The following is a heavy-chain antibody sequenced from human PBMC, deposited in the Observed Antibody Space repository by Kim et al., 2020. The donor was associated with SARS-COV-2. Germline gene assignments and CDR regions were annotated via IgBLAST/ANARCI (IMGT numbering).Heavy chain of an antibody. V-gene: IGHV3-23*01. D-gene: IGHD6-6*01. CDR3: AKDVRSSTGY. Sequence: WGSLRLSCAASGFIFSRYSMTWVRQAPGKGPEWVSAISGSGDSTYYADSVKGRFTISRDNSKNTMYLQMSSLGAEDTAVYYCAKDVRSSTGYWGQGALVTVSS. CDR2: ISGSGDST. J-gene: IGHJ4*02. CDR1: GFIFSRYS.